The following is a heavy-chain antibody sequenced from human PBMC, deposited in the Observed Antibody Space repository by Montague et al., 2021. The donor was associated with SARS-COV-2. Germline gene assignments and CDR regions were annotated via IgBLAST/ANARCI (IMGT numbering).Heavy chain of an antibody. V-gene: IGHV4-59*11. CDR3: ARRGYSYYYYGMDV. CDR1: GGSISGHY. Sequence: SETLSLTCIVSGGSISGHYWSWVRQTPEKGLEWLGYIYYLGTTNYNPSLKTRVTFSVDTSKNQLSLKLSSVTAADTAVYYCARRGYSYYYYGMDVWGQGTTVTVSS. CDR2: IYYLGTT. D-gene: IGHD5-24*01. J-gene: IGHJ6*02.